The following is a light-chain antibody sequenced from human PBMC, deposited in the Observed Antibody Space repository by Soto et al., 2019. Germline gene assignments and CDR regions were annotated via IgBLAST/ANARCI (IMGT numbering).Light chain of an antibody. CDR3: QQYGSSPGT. J-gene: IGKJ1*01. CDR2: GAS. CDR1: QSVSNTY. V-gene: IGKV3-20*01. Sequence: IVLTQSPGTLSLSPGERATLSCRASQSVSNTYLACYQQKPCQAPRLLSSGASSRHTGIPDRFRGSGSGTDFTLTISRLEPEDFAVYYCQQYGSSPGTFGQGTKVDI.